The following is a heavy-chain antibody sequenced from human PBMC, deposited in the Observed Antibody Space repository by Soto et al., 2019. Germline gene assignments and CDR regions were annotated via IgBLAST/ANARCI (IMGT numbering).Heavy chain of an antibody. V-gene: IGHV3-66*01. Sequence: EVLLVESGGGLVQPGGSLRLSCAPSGLSVSSNYMSWVRQAPGKGLEWVSVIYSGSTTHYADSVKGRFTISRDSSRNTLYLLMNSLSVEDTAVYYCARGYWVEGYGAGTYFAYWGQGTLVTVSS. J-gene: IGHJ4*02. CDR3: ARGYWVEGYGAGTYFAY. CDR2: IYSGSTT. D-gene: IGHD3-16*01. CDR1: GLSVSSNY.